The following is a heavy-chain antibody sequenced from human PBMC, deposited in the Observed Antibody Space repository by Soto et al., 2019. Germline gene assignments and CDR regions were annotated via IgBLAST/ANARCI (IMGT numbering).Heavy chain of an antibody. V-gene: IGHV3-74*01. Sequence: PGGSLRLACAASGFTFSSYWMHWVRQAPGKGLVWVSRINSDGTSTSYADSVKGRFTISRDNAKNTLYLQMNSLRAEDTAVYYCARADCSGGSRSFMDVWGKGTTVTVSS. CDR1: GFTFSSYW. CDR3: ARADCSGGSRSFMDV. CDR2: INSDGTST. J-gene: IGHJ6*03. D-gene: IGHD2-15*01.